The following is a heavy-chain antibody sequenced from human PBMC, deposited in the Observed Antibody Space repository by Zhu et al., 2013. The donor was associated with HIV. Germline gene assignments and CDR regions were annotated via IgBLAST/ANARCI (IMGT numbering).Heavy chain of an antibody. Sequence: QVQLVQSGAEVKKPGASVKVSCKASGYTFTNFYVHWIRQAPGQGLEWMGWISPNNGGTIYEQKFQGRVTMTRDTSITTAYMELTRLTPDDTAVYYCSRTKMFAGYWSDFWGQGTLVTV. CDR2: ISPNNGGT. CDR1: GYTFTNFY. V-gene: IGHV1-2*02. D-gene: IGHD3-9*01. CDR3: SRTKMFAGYWSDF. J-gene: IGHJ4*02.